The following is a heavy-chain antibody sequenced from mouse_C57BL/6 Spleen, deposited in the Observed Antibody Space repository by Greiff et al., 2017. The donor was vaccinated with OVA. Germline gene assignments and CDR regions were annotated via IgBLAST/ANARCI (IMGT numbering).Heavy chain of an antibody. J-gene: IGHJ2*01. D-gene: IGHD6-2*01. V-gene: IGHV3-6*01. CDR2: ISYDGSN. CDR1: GYSITSGYY. CDR3: ARVSGYYFDY. Sequence: EVQLQQSGPGLVKPSQSLSLTCSVTGYSITSGYYWNWIRQFPGNKLEWMGYISYDGSNNYNPSLKNRISITRDTSKNQFFLKLNSVTTEDTATYYCARVSGYYFDYWGQGTTLTVSS.